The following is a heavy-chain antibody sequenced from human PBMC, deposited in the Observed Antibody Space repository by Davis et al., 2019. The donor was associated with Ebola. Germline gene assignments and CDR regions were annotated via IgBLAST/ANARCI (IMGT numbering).Heavy chain of an antibody. V-gene: IGHV4-59*01. CDR2: IYYSGST. CDR3: ARVGRLWGSSRGMDV. J-gene: IGHJ6*02. CDR1: AGSTSSYY. D-gene: IGHD6-6*01. Sequence: SETLSLTCTVSAGSTSSYYWSWIRQPPGKGLEWIGSIYYSGSTNYNPSLKSRVTISVDTSTNQFSLKLSSVTAADTAVYYCARVGRLWGSSRGMDVWGQGTTVTVSS.